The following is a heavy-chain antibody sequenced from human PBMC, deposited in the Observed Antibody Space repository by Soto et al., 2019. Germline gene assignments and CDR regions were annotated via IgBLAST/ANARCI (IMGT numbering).Heavy chain of an antibody. J-gene: IGHJ4*02. D-gene: IGHD5-18*01. CDR2: IYYSGNT. CDR1: GDSVRSGNYY. V-gene: IGHV4-61*01. CDR3: ARGGGVTATFDY. Sequence: SETLSRTCTVSGDSVRSGNYYWSWILQPPGKGLQWISYIYYSGNTNDTPPLKSRVIISVDTSKNQFPLKLSSVTTADTAVYYCARGGGVTATFDYWGQGILVTVSS.